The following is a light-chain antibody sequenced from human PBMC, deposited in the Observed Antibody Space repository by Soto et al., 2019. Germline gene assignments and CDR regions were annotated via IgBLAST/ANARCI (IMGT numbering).Light chain of an antibody. V-gene: IGKV1-39*01. CDR3: QQSYSSPPT. J-gene: IGKJ1*01. Sequence: IQITPSPSSPSSSVEDRVLIPCRASQSISNHLNWYQQKPGKAPKLLIFAASSLQSGVPSRFSGSRSGPDFTLTISSLQPEDFATYYCQQSYSSPPTFGQGTKVDIK. CDR1: QSISNH. CDR2: AAS.